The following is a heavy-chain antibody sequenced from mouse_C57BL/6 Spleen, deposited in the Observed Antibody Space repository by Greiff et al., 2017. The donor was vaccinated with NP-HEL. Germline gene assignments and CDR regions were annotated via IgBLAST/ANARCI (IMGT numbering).Heavy chain of an antibody. D-gene: IGHD2-5*01. J-gene: IGHJ3*01. CDR3: ARHAYSNAWFAY. V-gene: IGHV5-6*02. Sequence: DVKLVESGGDLVKPGGSLKLSCAASGFTFSSYGMSWVRQTPDKRLEWVATISSGGSYTYYPDSVKGRFTISRDNAKNTLYLQMSSLKSEDTAMYYCARHAYSNAWFAYWGQGTLVTVSA. CDR2: ISSGGSYT. CDR1: GFTFSSYG.